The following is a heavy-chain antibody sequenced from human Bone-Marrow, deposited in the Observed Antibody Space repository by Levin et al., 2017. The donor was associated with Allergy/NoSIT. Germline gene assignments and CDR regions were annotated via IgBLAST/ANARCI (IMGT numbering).Heavy chain of an antibody. D-gene: IGHD3-3*01. CDR1: GGSISSYY. CDR3: ARASGGYYDFWSGFRDYFDY. V-gene: IGHV4-59*01. CDR2: IYYSGST. J-gene: IGHJ4*02. Sequence: SCTVSGGSISSYYWSWIRQPPGKGLEWIGYIYYSGSTNYNPSLKSRVTISVDTSKNQFSLKLSSVTAADTAVYYCARASGGYYDFWSGFRDYFDYWGQGTLVTVSS.